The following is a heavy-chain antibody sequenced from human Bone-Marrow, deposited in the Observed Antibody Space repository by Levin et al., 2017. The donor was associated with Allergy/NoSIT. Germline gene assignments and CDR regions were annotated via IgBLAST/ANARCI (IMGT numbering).Heavy chain of an antibody. Sequence: GESLKISCVASGFTFSSYGMYWVRQAPGKGLEWVAVISYDGNTKYYVDSVKGRFTISRDNSKNTLYLQMSSLRVEDTAVFYCAKETGYRSWWYGMDVWGQGTTVTVSS. D-gene: IGHD6-19*01. CDR2: ISYDGNTK. J-gene: IGHJ6*02. CDR3: AKETGYRSWWYGMDV. CDR1: GFTFSSYG. V-gene: IGHV3-30*18.